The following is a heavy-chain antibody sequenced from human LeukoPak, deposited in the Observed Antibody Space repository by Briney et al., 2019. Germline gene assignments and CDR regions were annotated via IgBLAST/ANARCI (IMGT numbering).Heavy chain of an antibody. J-gene: IGHJ4*02. Sequence: ASVKVSCKVSGHSLTDLSIHWVRQAPGKGLEWMGGFDIEDAETIYGQEFEGRVIMIEDTATETAYMELSSLKYEDTAVYYCVAEVIEVTMGDYWGQGTLVTVSS. CDR2: FDIEDAET. CDR3: VAEVIEVTMGDY. CDR1: GHSLTDLS. V-gene: IGHV1-24*01. D-gene: IGHD4-11*01.